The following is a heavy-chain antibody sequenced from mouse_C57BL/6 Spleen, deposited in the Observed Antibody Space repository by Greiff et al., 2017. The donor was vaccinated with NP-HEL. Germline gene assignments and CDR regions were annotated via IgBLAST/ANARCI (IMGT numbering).Heavy chain of an antibody. CDR3: ARDSSGRWFAY. Sequence: QVQLQQPGAELVKPGASVKLSRKASGYTFTSYWMQWVKPRPGQGPEWIGEIDSSDSYTNYNQKFKGKATLTVDTSSSTAYMQLSSLTSEDSAVYYCARDSSGRWFAYWGQGTLVTVSA. J-gene: IGHJ3*01. V-gene: IGHV1-50*01. D-gene: IGHD3-2*02. CDR1: GYTFTSYW. CDR2: IDSSDSYT.